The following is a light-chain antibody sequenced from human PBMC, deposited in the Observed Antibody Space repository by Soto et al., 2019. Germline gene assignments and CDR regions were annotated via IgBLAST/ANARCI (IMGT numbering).Light chain of an antibody. CDR1: QTVSYN. CDR3: QQYDDWPRWT. J-gene: IGKJ1*01. Sequence: EIVMTQSPATLSVSPGETATLTCRASQTVSYNFAWYQQKRGQPPRLLFYRASTRATGVPDRFSASGFATEFTLSINGLQSEDFALYYCQQYDDWPRWTLGQGTKVDI. CDR2: RAS. V-gene: IGKV3-15*01.